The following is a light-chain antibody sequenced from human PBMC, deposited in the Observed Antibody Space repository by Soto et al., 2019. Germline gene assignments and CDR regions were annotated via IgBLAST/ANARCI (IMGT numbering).Light chain of an antibody. CDR1: QSVSSN. CDR3: QQYNNWPPYT. V-gene: IGKV3-15*01. Sequence: EIVMTQSPATLSVSPGERATLSCRASQSVSSNLARYQHKPGQAPRLLVYGASTRATGIPARFSGSGSGTEFTLTISSLQSEDFAVYYCQQYNNWPPYTFGQGTKLEIK. J-gene: IGKJ2*01. CDR2: GAS.